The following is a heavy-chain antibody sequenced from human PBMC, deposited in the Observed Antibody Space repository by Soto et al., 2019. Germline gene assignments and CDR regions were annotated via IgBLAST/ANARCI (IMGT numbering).Heavy chain of an antibody. J-gene: IGHJ4*02. CDR3: ARDRATFDY. Sequence: GGALRLSCAASGFTFTSYAMSWVRLTPGKGLEWVSAISGSGSNTFYADSVRGRFTISRDNSKNTVFLQMDNLRAEDTAVYFCARDRATFDYWGQGTRVTVSS. V-gene: IGHV3-23*01. CDR1: GFTFTSYA. CDR2: ISGSGSNT. D-gene: IGHD1-26*01.